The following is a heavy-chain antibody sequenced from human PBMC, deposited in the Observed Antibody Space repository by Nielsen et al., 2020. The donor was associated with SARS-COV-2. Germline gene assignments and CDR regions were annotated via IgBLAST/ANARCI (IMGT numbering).Heavy chain of an antibody. Sequence: GGSLRLSCAASGFTFSNYVMSWVRQAPGKGLEWVSGISWNSGTIGHADSVKGRFTISRDNAKNSMSLQMNSLRVEDTAVYYCARDWSRAFDVWGQGTMVTVSS. CDR1: GFTFSNYV. J-gene: IGHJ3*01. CDR3: ARDWSRAFDV. V-gene: IGHV3-20*04. CDR2: ISWNSGTI.